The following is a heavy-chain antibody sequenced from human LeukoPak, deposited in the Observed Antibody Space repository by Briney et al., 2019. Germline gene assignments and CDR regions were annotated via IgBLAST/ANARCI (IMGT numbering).Heavy chain of an antibody. Sequence: GGSLRLSCTASGFTFSTYSMNWVRQAPGRGLEWVSYISSGGGTIYYADSVKGRFTISRDNGRNSLYLQMNSLRADDTAVDYCAFAGSGWYFDYWGQGTLVTVSS. CDR3: AFAGSGWYFDY. D-gene: IGHD6-19*01. V-gene: IGHV3-48*04. CDR1: GFTFSTYS. CDR2: ISSGGGTI. J-gene: IGHJ4*02.